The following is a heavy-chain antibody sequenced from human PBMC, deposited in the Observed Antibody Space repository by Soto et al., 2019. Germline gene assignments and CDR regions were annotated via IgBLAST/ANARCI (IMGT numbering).Heavy chain of an antibody. J-gene: IGHJ4*02. Sequence: SVKVSCKASGGTFSSYAISWVRQAPGQGLEWMGGITPIFGTAIYAQKFQGRVTITADESTSTAYMELSSLRSEDTAVYYCARDRGIAVAGTSFFDYWGQGTLVTVSS. CDR1: GGTFSSYA. CDR3: ARDRGIAVAGTSFFDY. CDR2: ITPIFGTA. D-gene: IGHD6-19*01. V-gene: IGHV1-69*13.